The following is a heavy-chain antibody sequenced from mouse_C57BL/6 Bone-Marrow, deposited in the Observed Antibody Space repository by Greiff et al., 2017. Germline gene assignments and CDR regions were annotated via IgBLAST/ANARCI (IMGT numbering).Heavy chain of an antibody. V-gene: IGHV2-2*01. J-gene: IGHJ1*03. CDR1: GFSLTSYG. Sequence: VQLQQSGPGLVQPSQSLSITCTVSGFSLTSYGVHWVRQSPGKGLEWLGVIWSGGSTDYNAAFISRLSISKDNSKSQVFCKMNSLQADDTAIYYCARNGGVTTVVAHFDVWGTGTTVTVSS. CDR2: IWSGGST. D-gene: IGHD1-1*01. CDR3: ARNGGVTTVVAHFDV.